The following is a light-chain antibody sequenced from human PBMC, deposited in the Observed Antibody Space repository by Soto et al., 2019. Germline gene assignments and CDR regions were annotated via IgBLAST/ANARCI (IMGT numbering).Light chain of an antibody. CDR1: QSISSY. CDR3: QQFNNYPRT. Sequence: DIQMTQSPSSLSASVGDRVTITCRASQSISSYLNWYQQKPGKAPKLLIYAASTLQSGVPSRFSGGGSGTDFTLTISSLQPEDFATYYCQQFNNYPRTFGQGTRLEIK. CDR2: AAS. V-gene: IGKV1-39*01. J-gene: IGKJ5*01.